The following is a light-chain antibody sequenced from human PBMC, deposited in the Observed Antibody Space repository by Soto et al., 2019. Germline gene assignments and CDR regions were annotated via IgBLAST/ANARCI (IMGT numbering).Light chain of an antibody. V-gene: IGLV1-51*01. CDR2: DNS. CDR3: ATWDSSLSGVV. Sequence: QSVLTQPPAVSAAPGQKVTISCSGSSSNIGNNYVSWYQQLPGTAPKLLIYDNSKRPSGIPDRFSGSKSGTSATLGITGLQTGDEADYYCATWDSSLSGVVFGGGTKVTVL. CDR1: SSNIGNNY. J-gene: IGLJ2*01.